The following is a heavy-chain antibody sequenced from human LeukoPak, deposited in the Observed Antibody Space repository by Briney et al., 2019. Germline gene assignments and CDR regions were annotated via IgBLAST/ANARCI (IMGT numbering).Heavy chain of an antibody. V-gene: IGHV3-74*01. CDR1: GFAFSSNC. CDR3: ATSLGPLTEY. Sequence: PGGSLRLSCAASGFAFSSNCMHWVRQTPGKGLVWVSRINSGGSGTSYADSVEGRFTISRDNAKNTLYLQMNSLKGEGTAVYYCATSLGPLTEYWGQGTLVTVSS. J-gene: IGHJ4*02. D-gene: IGHD7-27*01. CDR2: INSGGSGT.